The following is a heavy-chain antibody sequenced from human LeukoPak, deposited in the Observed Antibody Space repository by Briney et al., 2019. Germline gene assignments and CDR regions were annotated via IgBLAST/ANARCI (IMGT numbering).Heavy chain of an antibody. V-gene: IGHV4-34*01. CDR2: INHSGST. CDR1: GGSFSGYY. J-gene: IGHJ4*02. D-gene: IGHD6-19*01. CDR3: ARHLGSGWWEFQN. Sequence: SETLSLTCAVYGGSFSGYYWSWIRQPPGKGLEWIGEINHSGSTNYNPSLKSRVTISVDTSKNQFSLKLSSVTAADTAVYYCARHLGSGWWEFQNWGQGTLVTVSS.